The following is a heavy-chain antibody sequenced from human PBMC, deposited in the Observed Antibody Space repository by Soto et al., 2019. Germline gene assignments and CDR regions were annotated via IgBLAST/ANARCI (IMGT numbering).Heavy chain of an antibody. CDR1: GYSITSQS. V-gene: IGHV1-3*01. J-gene: IGHJ4*02. Sequence: ASVKVSCKASGYSITSQSMHWVRQAPGQRLEWMGWINAGNGNTKYSQKFQGRVTFTRDTSANTAYMELSSLRSGDTAVYYCARGSGSHFPFFDYWGQGTLVTVSS. CDR2: INAGNGNT. D-gene: IGHD1-26*01. CDR3: ARGSGSHFPFFDY.